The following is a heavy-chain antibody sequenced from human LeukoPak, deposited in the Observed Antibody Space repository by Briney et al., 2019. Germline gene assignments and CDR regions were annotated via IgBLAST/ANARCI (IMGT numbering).Heavy chain of an antibody. V-gene: IGHV4-34*01. CDR2: INHSGST. Sequence: SETLSLTCAVSGGSFSGYYWSWIRQPPGKGLEWIGEINHSGSTNYNPSLKSRVTISVDTPKNQFSLKLSSVTAADTAVYYCARGSWIQPSYYYYYYMDVWGKGTTVTVSS. J-gene: IGHJ6*03. D-gene: IGHD5-18*01. CDR3: ARGSWIQPSYYYYYYMDV. CDR1: GGSFSGYY.